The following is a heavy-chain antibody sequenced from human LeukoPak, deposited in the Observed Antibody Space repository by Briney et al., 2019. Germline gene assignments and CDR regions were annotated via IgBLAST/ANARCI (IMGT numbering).Heavy chain of an antibody. V-gene: IGHV4-34*01. CDR1: GGSFSGYY. CDR3: ARGAPRYCSSTSCYGGDY. Sequence: SETLSLTCAVYGGSFSGYYWSWIRQPPGMGLEWIGEINHSGSTNYNPSLKSRVTISVDTSKNQFSLKLSSVTAADTAVYYCARGAPRYCSSTSCYGGDYWGQGTLVTVSS. D-gene: IGHD2-2*01. J-gene: IGHJ4*02. CDR2: INHSGST.